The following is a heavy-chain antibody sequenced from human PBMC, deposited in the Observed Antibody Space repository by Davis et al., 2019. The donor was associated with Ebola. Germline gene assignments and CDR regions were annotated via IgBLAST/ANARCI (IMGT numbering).Heavy chain of an antibody. D-gene: IGHD6-19*01. Sequence: AASVKVSCKASGFTFTSSAVQWVRQARGQRLEWIGWIVVGSGNTNYAQKFQERVTITRDTSASTSYMELSSLRSEDTAVFYCTRGKTVAGTRGLSWFDPWGPGTLVTVSS. CDR3: TRGKTVAGTRGLSWFDP. CDR2: IVVGSGNT. V-gene: IGHV1-58*01. CDR1: GFTFTSSA. J-gene: IGHJ5*02.